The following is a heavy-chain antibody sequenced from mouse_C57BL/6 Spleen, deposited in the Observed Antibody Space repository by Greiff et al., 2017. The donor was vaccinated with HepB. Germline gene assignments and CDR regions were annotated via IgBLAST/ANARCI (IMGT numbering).Heavy chain of an antibody. V-gene: IGHV5-12*01. J-gene: IGHJ2*01. Sequence: EVQLVESGGGLVQPGGSLKLSCAASGFTFSDYYMYWVRQTPEKRLEWVAYISNGGGSTYYPDTVKGRFTISRDNAKNTLYLQMGRLKSEDTAMYYCARGGTLDYWGQGTTLTVSS. D-gene: IGHD3-3*01. CDR2: ISNGGGST. CDR3: ARGGTLDY. CDR1: GFTFSDYY.